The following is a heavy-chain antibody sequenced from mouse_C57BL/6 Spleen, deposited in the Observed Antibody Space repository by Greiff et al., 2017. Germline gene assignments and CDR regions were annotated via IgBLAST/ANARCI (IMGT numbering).Heavy chain of an antibody. Sequence: EVKVVESGGGLVQPGGSLKLSCAASGFTFSDYGMHWVRQAPEKGLELVAYISSGSSTIYYADTVKGRFTISRDNAKNTLFLQMTSLRSEDTAMYYCARTELGGNYAMDYWGQGTSVNVAS. CDR3: ARTELGGNYAMDY. V-gene: IGHV5-17*01. CDR1: GFTFSDYG. D-gene: IGHD4-1*01. CDR2: ISSGSSTI. J-gene: IGHJ4*01.